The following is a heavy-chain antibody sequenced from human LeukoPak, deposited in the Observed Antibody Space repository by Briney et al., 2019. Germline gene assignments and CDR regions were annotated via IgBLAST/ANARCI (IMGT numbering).Heavy chain of an antibody. J-gene: IGHJ3*02. CDR3: ARSVAGSPAFDI. CDR1: GGSISSSSYY. CDR2: IYYSGST. D-gene: IGHD6-19*01. Sequence: SETLSLTCTVSGGSISSSSYYWGWIRQPPGKGLEWIGSIYYSGSTYYNPSLKSRVTISVDTSKNQFSLKLSSVTAADTAVYYCARSVAGSPAFDIWGQGTMVTVSS. V-gene: IGHV4-39*01.